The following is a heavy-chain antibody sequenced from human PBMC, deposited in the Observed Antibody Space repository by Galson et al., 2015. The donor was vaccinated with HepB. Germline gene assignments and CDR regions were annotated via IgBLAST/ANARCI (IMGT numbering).Heavy chain of an antibody. Sequence: SLILSCAASGFTFSGSAIHWVRQASVRRPEWISHIRSKATNYAALYAPSLKGRFTISRDDSKNMAYLHMRSLKTDDTAVYYCVRSGDFSGYSSRWGQGTLVTVSS. D-gene: IGHD6-13*01. CDR2: IRSKATNYAA. V-gene: IGHV3-73*01. CDR1: GFTFSGSA. J-gene: IGHJ4*02. CDR3: VRSGDFSGYSSR.